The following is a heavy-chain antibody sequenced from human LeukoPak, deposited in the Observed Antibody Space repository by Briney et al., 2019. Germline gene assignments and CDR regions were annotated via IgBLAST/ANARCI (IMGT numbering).Heavy chain of an antibody. CDR1: GYIFKNKA. J-gene: IGHJ4*02. CDR3: AATIRDYGDYRNPVDY. CDR2: FDPEDGET. D-gene: IGHD4-17*01. Sequence: ASVKVSCKASGYIFKNKAISWVRQAPGKGLEWMGGFDPEDGETIYAQKFQGRVTMTEDTSTDTAYMELSSLRSEDTAVYYCAATIRDYGDYRNPVDYWGQGTLVTVSS. V-gene: IGHV1-24*01.